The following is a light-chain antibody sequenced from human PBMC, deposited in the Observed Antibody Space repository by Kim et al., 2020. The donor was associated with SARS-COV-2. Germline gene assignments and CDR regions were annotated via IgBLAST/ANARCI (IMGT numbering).Light chain of an antibody. J-gene: IGLJ2*01. CDR1: SSDGGGYNY. V-gene: IGLV2-8*01. Sequence: GQSVTISGTGTSSDGGGYNYVSWYQHTPGKAPKLMIYEVSKRPSGVPDRFSGSKSGNTASLTVSGLQAEDEADYYCSSYAGSNNLVFGGGTQLTVL. CDR2: EVS. CDR3: SSYAGSNNLV.